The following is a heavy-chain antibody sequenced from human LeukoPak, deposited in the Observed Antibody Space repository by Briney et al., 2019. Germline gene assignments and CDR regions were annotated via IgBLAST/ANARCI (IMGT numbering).Heavy chain of an antibody. CDR3: ARVGYSSSIDY. Sequence: SETLSLTCTVSGGSISSSNYYWGWIRQPPGKGLECIGSIYYSARTYYNPSLKSRVTISVDTSKNQFSLKLSPVTAADTAVYYCARVGYSSSIDYWGQGTLVTVSS. CDR1: GGSISSSNYY. V-gene: IGHV4-39*07. J-gene: IGHJ4*02. CDR2: IYYSART. D-gene: IGHD6-6*01.